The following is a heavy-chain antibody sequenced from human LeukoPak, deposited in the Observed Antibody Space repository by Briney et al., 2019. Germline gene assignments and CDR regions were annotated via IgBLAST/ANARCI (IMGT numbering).Heavy chain of an antibody. J-gene: IGHJ4*02. Sequence: AGSRRLSCAASVFIFSDYHMNWIRQAPGQGLEWISCISPRGGSIYFADSVKGRFTISRDNANNSVYLQKSSLTAADTAVYYCASGRDIAVAGPGGYFDYWGQGTQVTVSS. CDR1: VFIFSDYH. CDR2: ISPRGGSI. V-gene: IGHV3-11*01. D-gene: IGHD6-19*01. CDR3: ASGRDIAVAGPGGYFDY.